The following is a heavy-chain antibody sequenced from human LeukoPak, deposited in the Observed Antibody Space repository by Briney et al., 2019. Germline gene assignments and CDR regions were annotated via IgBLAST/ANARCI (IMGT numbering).Heavy chain of an antibody. V-gene: IGHV1-18*01. CDR3: ARDPITMVRGVCDY. CDR1: GYTFTIYG. J-gene: IGHJ4*02. D-gene: IGHD3-10*01. CDR2: ISAYNGNT. Sequence: GASVKVSCKASGYTFTIYGISWVRQAPGQGLEWMGWISAYNGNTNHAQKLQGRVTMTTDTSTSTAYMELRSLRSDDTAVYYCARDPITMVRGVCDYWGQGTLVTVSS.